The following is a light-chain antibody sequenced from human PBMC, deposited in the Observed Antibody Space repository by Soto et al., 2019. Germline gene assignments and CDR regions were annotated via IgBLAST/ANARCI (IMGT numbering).Light chain of an antibody. CDR3: SSYTSSSTLV. Sequence: QSALTQPASVSGSPGQSITISCTGTSSDVGRYNYVSWYQHHPDKAPKLIIYDVSNRPSGVSNRFSGSKSGNTASLTISGLQAEDEADYYCSSYTSSSTLVFGGGTQLTVL. J-gene: IGLJ3*02. V-gene: IGLV2-14*01. CDR2: DVS. CDR1: SSDVGRYNY.